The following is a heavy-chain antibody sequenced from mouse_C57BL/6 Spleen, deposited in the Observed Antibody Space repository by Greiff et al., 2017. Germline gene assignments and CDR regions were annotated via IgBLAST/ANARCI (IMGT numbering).Heavy chain of an antibody. CDR1: GFTFSDYG. J-gene: IGHJ1*03. Sequence: DVMLVESGGGLVQPGGSLKLSCAASGFTFSDYGMAWVRQAPRKGPEWVAFISNLAYSIYYADTVTGRFTISRENAKNTLYLEMSSLRSEDTAMYYCSRRASYGDWYFDVWGTGTTVTVSS. CDR2: ISNLAYSI. CDR3: SRRASYGDWYFDV. V-gene: IGHV5-15*04. D-gene: IGHD1-1*02.